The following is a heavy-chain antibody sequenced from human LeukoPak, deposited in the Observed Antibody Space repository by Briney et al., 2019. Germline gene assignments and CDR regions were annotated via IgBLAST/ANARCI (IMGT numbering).Heavy chain of an antibody. CDR3: AREVVVPAAGGFDY. Sequence: GGSRRLSCAASGFTFSNYWMSWVRQAPGKGLEWVANIKQDGSEKYYVDSVKGRFTISRDNAKNSLYLQMNSLRAEDTAVYYCAREVVVPAAGGFDYWGQGTLVTVSS. CDR1: GFTFSNYW. CDR2: IKQDGSEK. D-gene: IGHD2-2*01. J-gene: IGHJ4*02. V-gene: IGHV3-7*01.